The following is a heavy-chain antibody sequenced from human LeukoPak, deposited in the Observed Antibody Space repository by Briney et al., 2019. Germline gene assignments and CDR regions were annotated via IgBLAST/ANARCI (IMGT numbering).Heavy chain of an antibody. Sequence: SETLSLTCAVYDGLFSSYYWSWIRQPPGMGLEWIGEVNHSGTTNYNPSLKSRVTISVDTSKSQFSLKLTSVTAADTAVYYCARRSAEYQLLYGGPHDYWGQGTLVTVSS. V-gene: IGHV4-34*01. CDR1: DGLFSSYY. J-gene: IGHJ4*02. CDR3: ARRSAEYQLLYGGPHDY. D-gene: IGHD2-2*02. CDR2: VNHSGTT.